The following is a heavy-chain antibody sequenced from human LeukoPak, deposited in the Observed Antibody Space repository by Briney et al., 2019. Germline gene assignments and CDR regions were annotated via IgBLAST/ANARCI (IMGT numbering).Heavy chain of an antibody. Sequence: GWSLRLSCAGSGFIFSSYAMSWVRQPPGKGLEWVSAICGSGCRTYFAGSVKGRFTISRDNSKNTLYLQMNSLRAEDTAVYYCAKGFNIVVVVPTATPYFPFDIWGQGTMVTVSS. J-gene: IGHJ3*02. CDR3: AKGFNIVVVVPTATPYFPFDI. V-gene: IGHV3-23*01. D-gene: IGHD2-15*01. CDR2: ICGSGCRT. CDR1: GFIFSSYA.